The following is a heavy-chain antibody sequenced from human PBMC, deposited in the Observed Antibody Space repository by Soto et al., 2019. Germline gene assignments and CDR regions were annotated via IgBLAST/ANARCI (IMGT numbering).Heavy chain of an antibody. J-gene: IGHJ4*02. CDR3: ARAGTTFLYYFDY. CDR1: GFTFSSYA. V-gene: IGHV3-30-3*01. D-gene: IGHD1-1*01. Sequence: GGSLRLSCAASGFTFSSYAMNWVRQAPGKGLEWVAVISYDGSNKYYADSVKGRFTISRDNSKNTLYLQMNSLRAEDTAVYYCARAGTTFLYYFDYWGQGTLVTVSS. CDR2: ISYDGSNK.